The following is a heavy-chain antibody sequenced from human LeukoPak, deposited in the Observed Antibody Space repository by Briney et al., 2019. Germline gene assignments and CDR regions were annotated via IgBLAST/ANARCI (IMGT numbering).Heavy chain of an antibody. J-gene: IGHJ4*02. Sequence: GGSLRLSCAASGFSFSNYGMDWVRQAPGKGLEWVAVIWFDGSSKYYADSVKGRFTISRDNSKNTLYLQMNSLRAEDTAVYYCAKDAREGVYDSSGYYIDYWGQGTLVTVSS. CDR3: AKDAREGVYDSSGYYIDY. CDR1: GFSFSNYG. D-gene: IGHD3-22*01. V-gene: IGHV3-30*02. CDR2: IWFDGSSK.